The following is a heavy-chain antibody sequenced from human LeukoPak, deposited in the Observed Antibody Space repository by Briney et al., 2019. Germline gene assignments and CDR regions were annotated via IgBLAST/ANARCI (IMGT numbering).Heavy chain of an antibody. CDR1: GYSISSGYY. J-gene: IGHJ4*02. V-gene: IGHV4-38-2*02. Sequence: SETLSLTCTVSGYSISSGYYWGWIRQPPGKGLEWIGEINHSGSTNYNPSLKSRVTISVDTSKNQFSLKLSSVTAADTAVYYCASNRRDYGSGSYEDYWGQGTLVTVSS. D-gene: IGHD3-10*01. CDR3: ASNRRDYGSGSYEDY. CDR2: INHSGST.